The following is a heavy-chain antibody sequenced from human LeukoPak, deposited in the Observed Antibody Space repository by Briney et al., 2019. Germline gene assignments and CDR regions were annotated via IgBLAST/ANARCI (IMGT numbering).Heavy chain of an antibody. V-gene: IGHV3-21*01. D-gene: IGHD3-22*01. Sequence: GGSLRLSCAASGFTFSSYSMNWVRQAPGKGLEWVSSISRSSSYIYYADSVKGRFTISRDNAKNSLYLQMNSLRAEDTAVYYCARGDDSSGYYGAFDIWGQGTMVTVSS. CDR1: GFTFSSYS. J-gene: IGHJ3*02. CDR2: ISRSSSYI. CDR3: ARGDDSSGYYGAFDI.